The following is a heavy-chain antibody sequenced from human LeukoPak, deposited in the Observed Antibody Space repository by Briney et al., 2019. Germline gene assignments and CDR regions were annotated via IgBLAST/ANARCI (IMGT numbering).Heavy chain of an antibody. V-gene: IGHV4-4*07. CDR1: GGSISSHY. D-gene: IGHD1-26*01. CDR2: IYTSGST. J-gene: IGHJ4*02. Sequence: SETLSLTCTVSGGSISSHYWSWIRQPAGKGLEWIGRIYTSGSTNYNPSLKSRVTISVDTSKNQFSLKLSSVTAADTAVYYCARDADSGSYGLFDYWGQGTLVTVSS. CDR3: ARDADSGSYGLFDY.